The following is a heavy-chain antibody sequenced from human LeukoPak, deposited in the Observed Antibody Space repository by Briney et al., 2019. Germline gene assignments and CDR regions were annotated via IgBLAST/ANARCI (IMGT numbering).Heavy chain of an antibody. V-gene: IGHV4-59*01. CDR2: IYYSGST. Sequence: LSETLSLTCTVSGGSISSYYWSWIRQPPGKGLEWIGYIYYSGSTNYNPSLKSRVTISVDTSKNQFSLKLSSVTAADTAVYYSARVIAARSDAFDIWGQGTMVSVSS. J-gene: IGHJ3*02. CDR1: GGSISSYY. D-gene: IGHD6-6*01. CDR3: ARVIAARSDAFDI.